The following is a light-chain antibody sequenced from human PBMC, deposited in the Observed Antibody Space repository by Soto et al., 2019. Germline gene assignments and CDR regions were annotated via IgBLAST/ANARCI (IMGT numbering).Light chain of an antibody. J-gene: IGKJ5*01. CDR3: QQRSNWPRT. CDR1: QSVSSY. CDR2: DAS. V-gene: IGKV3-11*01. Sequence: EIVLTQSPATLSLSPGERATLSCRASQSVSSYLAWYQQKPGQAPRLLIYDASNRTTGIPARFSGSESGTEFTLTISSLEPEDFTVYYCQQRSNWPRTFGQGTRLEIK.